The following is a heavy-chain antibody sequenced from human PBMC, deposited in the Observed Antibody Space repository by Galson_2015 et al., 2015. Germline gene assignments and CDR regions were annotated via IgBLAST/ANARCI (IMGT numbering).Heavy chain of an antibody. CDR1: GFILSRYA. D-gene: IGHD4-17*01. CDR3: AKDPNGDYVGAFDT. V-gene: IGHV3-23*01. Sequence: PLRLSCAASGFILSRYAMTWVRQSSGKGLEWVSTITSSGDIIRYADSVKGRFTTSRDNSRNTLFLQMSSLRVEDTAIYYCAKDPNGDYVGAFDTWGHGTLATVSS. CDR2: ITSSGDII. J-gene: IGHJ3*02.